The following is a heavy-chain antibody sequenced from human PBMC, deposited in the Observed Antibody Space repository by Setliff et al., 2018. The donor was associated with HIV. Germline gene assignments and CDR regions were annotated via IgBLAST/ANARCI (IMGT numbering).Heavy chain of an antibody. CDR1: GFTCSSYW. CDR2: IKQDGSEK. D-gene: IGHD3-22*01. J-gene: IGHJ3*02. V-gene: IGHV3-7*02. Sequence: PGGSLRLSCTTSGFTCSSYWMSWVRQAQGKGLEGVANIKQDGSEKYYVDSVKGRFTISRDNAKNSLYLQMNSLRAEDTAVYYCVKKERNPMIVVAIDAFDIWGQGTMVTVSS. CDR3: VKKERNPMIVVAIDAFDI.